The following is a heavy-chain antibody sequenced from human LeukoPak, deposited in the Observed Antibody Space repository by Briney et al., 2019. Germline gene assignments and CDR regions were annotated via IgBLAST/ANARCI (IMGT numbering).Heavy chain of an antibody. V-gene: IGHV3-23*01. CDR3: ATGGYCSSTSCYGYFDS. CDR2: ISISGGST. CDR1: GFTFSSNA. J-gene: IGHJ4*02. D-gene: IGHD2-2*01. Sequence: GGSLRLSCAASGFTFSSNAMSWVRQAPGKGLEWVSAISISGGSTYYADSVKGRFTISRDNSENTLYLQMNSLRAEDTAVYYCATGGYCSSTSCYGYFDSWGQGTLVTVSS.